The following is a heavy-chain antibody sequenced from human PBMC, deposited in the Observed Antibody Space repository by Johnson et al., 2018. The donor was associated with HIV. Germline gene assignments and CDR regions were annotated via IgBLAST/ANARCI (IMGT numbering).Heavy chain of an antibody. Sequence: VQLVESGGGVVQPGRSLRLSCAASGFTFSTYGMHWVRQAPGKGLEWVSYISSSGSIIYYADSVKGRFTISRYNSKNTLYLQLNSLRVEDTAVYYCASNPRWTYDGFDIWGQGTMVTVSS. V-gene: IGHV3-48*01. CDR3: ASNPRWTYDGFDI. CDR1: GFTFSTYG. J-gene: IGHJ3*02. CDR2: ISSSGSII. D-gene: IGHD3/OR15-3a*01.